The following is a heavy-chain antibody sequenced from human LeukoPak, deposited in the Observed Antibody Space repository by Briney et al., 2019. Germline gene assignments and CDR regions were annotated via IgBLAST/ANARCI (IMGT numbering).Heavy chain of an antibody. J-gene: IGHJ6*03. CDR1: GPSISIGGYY. Sequence: SQTLSLTCTVSGPSISIGGYYWSWIRHHPEKGLEWIGYIYYSGSTYYNPSLKSRVTISVDTSKNQFSLKLSSVTAADTAVYYCARTAGEWLEDYYYMDVWGKGTTVTVSS. V-gene: IGHV4-31*03. CDR3: ARTAGEWLEDYYYMDV. CDR2: IYYSGST. D-gene: IGHD3-3*01.